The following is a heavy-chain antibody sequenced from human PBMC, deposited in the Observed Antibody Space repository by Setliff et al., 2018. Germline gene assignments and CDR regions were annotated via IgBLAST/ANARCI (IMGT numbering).Heavy chain of an antibody. CDR2: ITCGSLSR. Sequence: PGGSLRLSCAASGFTFNAYAMSWVRQAPGKGLEWVSAITCGSLSRYYADSVKGRFTISRDNSKNTLFLEMNSLRTGDTAVYYCAKGQGQDYDSSGYYGRVLDYWGQGTLVTVSS. J-gene: IGHJ4*02. CDR3: AKGQGQDYDSSGYYGRVLDY. D-gene: IGHD3-22*01. V-gene: IGHV3-23*01. CDR1: GFTFNAYA.